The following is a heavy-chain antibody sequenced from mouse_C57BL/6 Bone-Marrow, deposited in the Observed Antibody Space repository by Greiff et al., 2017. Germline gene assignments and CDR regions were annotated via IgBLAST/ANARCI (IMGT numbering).Heavy chain of an antibody. D-gene: IGHD4-1*01. J-gene: IGHJ4*01. CDR1: GYTFTSYW. V-gene: IGHV1-55*01. CDR3: ARSKTGRMDY. CDR2: IYPGSGST. Sequence: QVQLKQPGAELVKPGASVKMSCKASGYTFTSYWITWVKQRPGQGLEWIGDIYPGSGSTNYNEKFKSKATLTVDTSSSTAYMQLSSLTSEDAAVYYCARSKTGRMDYWGQGTSVTVSS.